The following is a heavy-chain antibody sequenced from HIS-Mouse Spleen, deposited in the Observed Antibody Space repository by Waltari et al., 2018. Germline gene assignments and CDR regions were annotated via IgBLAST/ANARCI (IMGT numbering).Heavy chain of an antibody. CDR1: GGSISSSRYY. CDR2: IYYSGST. CDR3: AREIPYSSSWYDWYFDL. V-gene: IGHV4-39*07. J-gene: IGHJ2*01. Sequence: QLQLQESGPGLVKPSETLSRTRPVSGGSISSSRYYWGGIRQPPGKGLEWIGRIYYSGSTYYNPSLKSRVTISVDTSKNQFSLKLSSVTAADTAVYYCAREIPYSSSWYDWYFDLWGRGTLVTVSS. D-gene: IGHD6-13*01.